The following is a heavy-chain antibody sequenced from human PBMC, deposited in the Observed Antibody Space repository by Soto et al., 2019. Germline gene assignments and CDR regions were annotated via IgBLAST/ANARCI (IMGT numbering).Heavy chain of an antibody. J-gene: IGHJ4*02. D-gene: IGHD2-8*02. V-gene: IGHV1-18*01. Sequence: ASVKVSCKASGYTFTNYGISWLRQAPGQGLEWMGWINTYNGNTNHAQKLQGRVTMTTDTSTSTAYMELRSLRSDDTAVYYCAKDARPDGYWDIDYWGQGTLVTVSS. CDR3: AKDARPDGYWDIDY. CDR2: INTYNGNT. CDR1: GYTFTNYG.